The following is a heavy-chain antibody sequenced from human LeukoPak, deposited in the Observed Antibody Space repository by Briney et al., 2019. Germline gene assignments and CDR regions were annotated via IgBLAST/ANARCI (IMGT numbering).Heavy chain of an antibody. D-gene: IGHD4-17*01. CDR3: ARTRATTTVIIRAAFDI. V-gene: IGHV3-23*01. CDR1: GFTFSSYA. J-gene: IGHJ3*02. Sequence: GGSLRLSCAAPGFTFSSYAMSWVRQAPGKGLEWVSAISGSGGSTYYADSVKGRFTISRDNSKNTLYLQMNSLRAEDTAVYYCARTRATTTVIIRAAFDIWGQGTMVTVSS. CDR2: ISGSGGST.